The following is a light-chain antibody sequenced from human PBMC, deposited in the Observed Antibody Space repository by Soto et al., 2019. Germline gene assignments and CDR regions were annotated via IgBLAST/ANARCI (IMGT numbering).Light chain of an antibody. Sequence: EIVLTQSPGTLSLSPGERATLSCRASQTVGKNYLAWYQQKPGQAPRLLVYDASTRATGVPDRFSGSGSGTDFTLAISSLQPEDSATYYCLQDINYPWTFGQGTKWIS. V-gene: IGKV3D-20*02. CDR3: LQDINYPWT. CDR1: QTVGKNY. CDR2: DAS. J-gene: IGKJ1*01.